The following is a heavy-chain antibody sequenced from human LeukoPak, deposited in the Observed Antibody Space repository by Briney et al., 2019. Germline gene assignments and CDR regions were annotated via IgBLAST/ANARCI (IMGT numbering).Heavy chain of an antibody. CDR1: GFTFSSYA. CDR3: AKVDGSGWWTFDY. CDR2: IVGSGGST. V-gene: IGHV3-23*01. D-gene: IGHD6-19*01. J-gene: IGHJ4*02. Sequence: PGGSLRLSCAASGFTFSSYAMAWVRQAPGKGLEWVSAIVGSGGSTYYADSVKGRFTISRDNSKNTLYLQMNSLRAEDTAVYYCAKVDGSGWWTFDYWGQGTLVTVSS.